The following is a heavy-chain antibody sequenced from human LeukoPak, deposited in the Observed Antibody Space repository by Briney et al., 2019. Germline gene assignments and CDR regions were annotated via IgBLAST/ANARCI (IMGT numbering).Heavy chain of an antibody. Sequence: SVKVSCKASGGTFSDHAVSWVRQAPGQGLEWMGRIIPLFGVRSYAQKFQDRVTVSADKSTSTAYMELSSLRSEDSALYYCAIIAVGGVDPFASWGQGTLVTVSS. CDR2: IIPLFGVR. CDR3: AIIAVGGVDPFAS. CDR1: GGTFSDHA. V-gene: IGHV1-69*04. J-gene: IGHJ4*02. D-gene: IGHD6-19*01.